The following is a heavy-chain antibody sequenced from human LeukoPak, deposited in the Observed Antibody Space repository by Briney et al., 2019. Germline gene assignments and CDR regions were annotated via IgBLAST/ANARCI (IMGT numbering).Heavy chain of an antibody. V-gene: IGHV4-38-2*02. Sequence: SETLSLTCTVSGYSISSGYYWGWIRQPPGKGLEWIGSIYHSGSTYYNPSLKSRVTISVDTSKNQFSLKLSSVTAADTAVYYCARGVRYFDYWGQGTLVTVSS. D-gene: IGHD3-9*01. J-gene: IGHJ4*02. CDR1: GYSISSGYY. CDR2: IYHSGST. CDR3: ARGVRYFDY.